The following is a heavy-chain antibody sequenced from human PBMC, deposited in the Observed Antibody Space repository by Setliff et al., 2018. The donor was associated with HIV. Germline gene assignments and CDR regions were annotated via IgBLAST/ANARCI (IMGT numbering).Heavy chain of an antibody. D-gene: IGHD3-22*01. CDR1: GGSISSGSYY. Sequence: SETLSLTCTVSGGSISSGSYYWSWIRQPAGKGLEWTGRIYTSGSTNYNPSLKSRVTISVDTSKNQFSLKLSSVTAADTAVYYCATARLIGQAFDIWGQGTMVTVSS. J-gene: IGHJ3*02. V-gene: IGHV4-61*02. CDR2: IYTSGST. CDR3: ATARLIGQAFDI.